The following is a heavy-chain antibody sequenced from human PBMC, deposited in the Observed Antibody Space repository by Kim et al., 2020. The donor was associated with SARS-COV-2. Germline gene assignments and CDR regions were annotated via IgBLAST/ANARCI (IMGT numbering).Heavy chain of an antibody. CDR1: GYTFTSYR. V-gene: IGHV1-8*01. CDR2: MDADSGNT. J-gene: IGHJ2*01. D-gene: IGHD6-25*01. Sequence: ASVKVSCKASGYTFTSYRINWVRQAPGQGLEWMGWMDADSGNTGYAQKLQGRVTMTRDTSTSTAYMELSSLRYDDTAVYFCVKSNGSGSQDWLFDLWGRG. CDR3: VKSNGSGSQDWLFDL.